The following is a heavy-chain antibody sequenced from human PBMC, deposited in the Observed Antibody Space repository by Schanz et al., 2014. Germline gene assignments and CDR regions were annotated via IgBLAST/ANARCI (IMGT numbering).Heavy chain of an antibody. CDR3: ARERDALDI. J-gene: IGHJ3*02. CDR1: GDSIGTYQ. Sequence: QVQLQESGPGLVKPSETLSLTCTVSGDSIGTYQWTWIRQHPGKGLEWIGYIYYRGSTYYNPSLKSRVTISTDMSRNQFSLRLKSVTAADTALYYCARERDALDIWGQGTMVIVSS. V-gene: IGHV4-31*03. CDR2: IYYRGST.